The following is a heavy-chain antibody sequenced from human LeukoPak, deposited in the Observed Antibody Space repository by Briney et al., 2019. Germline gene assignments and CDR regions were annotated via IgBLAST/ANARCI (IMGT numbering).Heavy chain of an antibody. Sequence: PGGSLRLSCAASGFTFDDYAMHWARQAPGKGLEWVSGISWNSGSIGYADSVKGRFTISRDNSKNTLYLQMNSLRAEDTAVYYCARDLWAMIVVVTLDYWGQGTLVTVSS. CDR1: GFTFDDYA. V-gene: IGHV3-9*01. D-gene: IGHD3-22*01. J-gene: IGHJ4*02. CDR2: ISWNSGSI. CDR3: ARDLWAMIVVVTLDY.